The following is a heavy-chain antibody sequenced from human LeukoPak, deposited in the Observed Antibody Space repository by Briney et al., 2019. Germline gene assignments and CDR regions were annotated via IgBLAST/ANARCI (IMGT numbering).Heavy chain of an antibody. D-gene: IGHD3-16*01. CDR3: ARYEGADAFDI. CDR2: IYYSGST. V-gene: IGHV4-59*01. Sequence: SETLSLTCTVSGGTISSYYWNWIRQPPGKGLEWIGYIYYSGSTNYNPSLKSRVTISVDTSKNQFSLKLSSVTAADTAVYYCARYEGADAFDIWGQGTMVTVSS. J-gene: IGHJ3*02. CDR1: GGTISSYY.